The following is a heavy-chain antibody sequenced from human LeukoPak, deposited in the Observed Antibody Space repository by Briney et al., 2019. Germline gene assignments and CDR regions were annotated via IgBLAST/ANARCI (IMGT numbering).Heavy chain of an antibody. Sequence: ASVKVSCKVSGYTLTELSMHWVRQAPGKGLEWMGGFDPEDGETIYAQKFQGRVTMTEDTSTDTAYMKLSSLRSEDTAVYYCATGVAIQLWYHFDYWGQGTLVTVSS. CDR3: ATGVAIQLWYHFDY. CDR2: FDPEDGET. D-gene: IGHD5-18*01. V-gene: IGHV1-24*01. J-gene: IGHJ4*02. CDR1: GYTLTELS.